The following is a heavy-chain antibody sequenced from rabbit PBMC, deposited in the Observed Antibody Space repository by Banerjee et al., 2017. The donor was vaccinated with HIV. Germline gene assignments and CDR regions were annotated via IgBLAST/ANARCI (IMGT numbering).Heavy chain of an antibody. D-gene: IGHD6-1*01. CDR1: GFSFSSSYW. CDR2: IYGSGGGST. J-gene: IGHJ6*01. CDR3: AREPTNSSADGWATWGMDL. Sequence: QEQLEESGGDLVKPEGSLTLTCTASGFSFSSSYWICWVRQAPGKGLEWIACIYGSGGGSTYYANWATGRFTIAKTSSTTVTLQMTSLTAADTATYFCAREPTNSSADGWATWGMDLWGPGTLVTV. V-gene: IGHV1S45*01.